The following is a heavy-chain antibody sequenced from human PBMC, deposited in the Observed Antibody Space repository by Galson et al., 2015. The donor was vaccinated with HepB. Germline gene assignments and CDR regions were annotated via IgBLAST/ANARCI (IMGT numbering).Heavy chain of an antibody. V-gene: IGHV3-74*01. J-gene: IGHJ4*02. D-gene: IGHD5-18*01. Sequence: SLRLSCAASGFTFSSYWMHWVRQTPGKGLVWVSRTYSDGSGTTYADSVKGRFTVSRVNAKSTLYLQMNSLRAEDTAVYYCARDDSYGFDRWGQGTLVTVSS. CDR2: TYSDGSGT. CDR1: GFTFSSYW. CDR3: ARDDSYGFDR.